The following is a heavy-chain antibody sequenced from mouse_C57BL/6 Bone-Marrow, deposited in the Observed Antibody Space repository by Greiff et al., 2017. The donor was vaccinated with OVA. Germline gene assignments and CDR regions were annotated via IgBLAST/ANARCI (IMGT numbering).Heavy chain of an antibody. Sequence: EVKLMESGGGLVQPGGSLKLSCAASGFTFSDYYMYWVRQTPEKRLEWVAYISNGGGSTYYPDTVKGRFTITRDNANNTLYQQLNRLKSEDSAMYYDAGEELTGKGWFAYWGQGTLVTVS. J-gene: IGHJ3*01. CDR2: ISNGGGST. CDR1: GFTFSDYY. CDR3: AGEELTGKGWFAY. D-gene: IGHD4-1*01. V-gene: IGHV5-12*01.